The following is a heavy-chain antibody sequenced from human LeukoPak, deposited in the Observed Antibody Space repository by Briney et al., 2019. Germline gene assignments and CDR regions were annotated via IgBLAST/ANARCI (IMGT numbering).Heavy chain of an antibody. J-gene: IGHJ3*02. Sequence: ASVKVSCKASGYTFTSYYIHWVRQAPGQGLEWMGIINPSGGSTSYAQKFQGRVTMIRDTSTSTVYMELSSLRSEDTAVYYCARDEIREVGVVITDAFDIWGQGTMVIVSA. CDR1: GYTFTSYY. V-gene: IGHV1-46*01. CDR3: ARDEIREVGVVITDAFDI. CDR2: INPSGGST. D-gene: IGHD3-3*01.